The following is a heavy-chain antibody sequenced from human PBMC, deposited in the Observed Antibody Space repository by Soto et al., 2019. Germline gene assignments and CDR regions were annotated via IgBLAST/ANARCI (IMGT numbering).Heavy chain of an antibody. CDR1: GYTFTAYH. J-gene: IGHJ6*02. D-gene: IGHD3-10*02. CDR2: INPKFGDT. V-gene: IGHV1-2*02. Sequence: QVRLVQSGAEVKEPGDSVRVSCEASGYTFTAYHIHWVRQAPGQGIEWMGWINPKFGDTGYAQDFQGRVSMTSDMSISTVYMELSRLTSADSAIYYCARNMDYYYGRGSGNGHGVWGQGTTVTVFS. CDR3: ARNMDYYYGRGSGNGHGV.